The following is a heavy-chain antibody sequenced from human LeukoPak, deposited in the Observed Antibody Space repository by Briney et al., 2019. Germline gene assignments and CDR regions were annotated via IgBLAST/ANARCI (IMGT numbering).Heavy chain of an antibody. Sequence: GGSLRLSSAASGFTFSSYAMSWVRQAPGKGLEWVAAISGSGGSTYYADSVKGRFTISRDNSKNTLYLQMKSLRAEDTAVYYCATSRQWLVRYFDYWGQGTLATVSS. D-gene: IGHD6-19*01. CDR1: GFTFSSYA. CDR3: ATSRQWLVRYFDY. V-gene: IGHV3-23*01. J-gene: IGHJ4*02. CDR2: ISGSGGST.